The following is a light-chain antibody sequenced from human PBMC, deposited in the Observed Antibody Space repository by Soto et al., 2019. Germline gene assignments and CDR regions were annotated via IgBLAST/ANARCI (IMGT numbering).Light chain of an antibody. V-gene: IGLV2-8*01. CDR2: EVS. Sequence: QSALTQPPSASGSPGQSVTISCTGTSSDIGGYNYVSWYQQHPGKAPKLMISEVSKRPSGVPDRFSGPKSGNTASLTVSGLQAEDEADYYCNSYAGSNNWVFGGGTKLTVL. CDR3: NSYAGSNNWV. J-gene: IGLJ3*02. CDR1: SSDIGGYNY.